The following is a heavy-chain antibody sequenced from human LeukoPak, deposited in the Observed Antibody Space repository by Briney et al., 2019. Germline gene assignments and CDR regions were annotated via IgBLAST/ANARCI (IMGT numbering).Heavy chain of an antibody. Sequence: PGGSLRLSCAASGFTFSSYDMGWVRQAPGKGLEWVSYISSSSSTIYYADSVKGRFTISRDNAKNSLYLQMNSLRAEDTAVYYCARVGAVAGPQHIDYWGQGTLVTVSS. CDR1: GFTFSSYD. CDR2: ISSSSSTI. D-gene: IGHD6-19*01. V-gene: IGHV3-48*01. J-gene: IGHJ4*02. CDR3: ARVGAVAGPQHIDY.